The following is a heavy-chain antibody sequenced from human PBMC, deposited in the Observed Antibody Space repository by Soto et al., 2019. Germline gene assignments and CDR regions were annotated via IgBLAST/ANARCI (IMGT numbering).Heavy chain of an antibody. CDR2: IYSGGST. D-gene: IGHD5-18*01. CDR3: ARDSSYGYSALFYFDY. Sequence: EVQLVESGGGLVQPGGSLRLSCAASGFTVSSNYMSWVRQAPGKGLEWVSVIYSGGSTYYADSVKGRFTISRDNSKNTLYLQMNSLRAEDTAVYYCARDSSYGYSALFYFDYWGQGTLVTVSS. J-gene: IGHJ4*02. CDR1: GFTVSSNY. V-gene: IGHV3-66*01.